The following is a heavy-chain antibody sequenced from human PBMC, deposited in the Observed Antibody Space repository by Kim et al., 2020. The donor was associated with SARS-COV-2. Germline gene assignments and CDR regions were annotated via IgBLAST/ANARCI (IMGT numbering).Heavy chain of an antibody. D-gene: IGHD3-9*01. CDR3: ARDYDILTGSPRYYYGMDV. Sequence: GGSLRLSCAASGFTFSSYSMNWVRQAPGKGLEWVSAISSSSSYIYYADSVKGRFTISRDNAKNSLYLQMNSLRAEDTAGYYCARDYDILTGSPRYYYGMDVWGQGTTVTVSS. V-gene: IGHV3-21*01. CDR2: ISSSSSYI. J-gene: IGHJ6*02. CDR1: GFTFSSYS.